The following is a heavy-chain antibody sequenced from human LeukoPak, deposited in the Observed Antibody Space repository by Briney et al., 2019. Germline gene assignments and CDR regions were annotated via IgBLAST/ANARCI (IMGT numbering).Heavy chain of an antibody. V-gene: IGHV3-48*01. CDR3: AREFVLRYFEGYIDV. CDR1: GFTFSRYS. J-gene: IGHJ6*03. Sequence: PGGSLRLSCAASGFTFSRYSMNWVRQAPGKGLEWLSYISSSSGTIYYADSVKGRFTISRDNAKNSLYLQMNSLRAEDTAVYYCAREFVLRYFEGYIDVWGKGTTVTVSS. CDR2: ISSSSGTI. D-gene: IGHD3-9*01.